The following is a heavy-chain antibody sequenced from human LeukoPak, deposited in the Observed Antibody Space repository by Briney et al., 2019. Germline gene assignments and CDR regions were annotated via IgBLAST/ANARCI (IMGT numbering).Heavy chain of an antibody. CDR3: GADSMPRGVFSYAFDI. CDR1: GFTFTSSA. CDR2: IVVGSGDT. D-gene: IGHD3-10*01. Sequence: GTSVKVSCKASGFTFTSSAVQWVRQARGQRLEWIGWIVVGSGDTNSAQKFQERVTITRDMSTRTAYMELSSLRSEDTAVYYCGADSMPRGVFSYAFDIWGQGTMVIVSS. J-gene: IGHJ3*02. V-gene: IGHV1-58*01.